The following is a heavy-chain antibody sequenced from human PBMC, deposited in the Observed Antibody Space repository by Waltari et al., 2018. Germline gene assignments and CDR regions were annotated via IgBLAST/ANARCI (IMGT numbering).Heavy chain of an antibody. D-gene: IGHD2-2*01. CDR1: GGSISSSSYY. CDR2: IYYSGST. V-gene: IGHV4-39*01. CDR3: ARRERYCSSTSCYASYFDY. J-gene: IGHJ4*02. Sequence: QLQLQESGPGLVKPSETLSLTCTVSGGSISSSSYYWGWIRQSPGTGLEWIGSIYYSGSTYYNPSLKRRVTISVDTSKNQFSLKLSSVTAADTAVYYCARRERYCSSTSCYASYFDYWGQGTLVTVSS.